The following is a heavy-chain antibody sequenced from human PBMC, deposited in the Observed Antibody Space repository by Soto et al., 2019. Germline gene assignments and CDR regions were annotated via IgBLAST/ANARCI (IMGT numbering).Heavy chain of an antibody. D-gene: IGHD3-16*01. CDR3: AQRLRESVLGRERANSCDP. CDR1: GFSLSTTGVG. CDR2: IYWDDDK. V-gene: IGHV2-5*02. J-gene: IGHJ5*02. Sequence: QITLKESGPTLVRPTQTLTLTCTFSGFSLSTTGVGVGWIRQPPGKALEWLALIYWDDDKRYSPSLKSRLTINKDSSKNAVILTMTNMDPVATATYYGAQRLRESVLGRERANSCDPRCQGTLVTVSS.